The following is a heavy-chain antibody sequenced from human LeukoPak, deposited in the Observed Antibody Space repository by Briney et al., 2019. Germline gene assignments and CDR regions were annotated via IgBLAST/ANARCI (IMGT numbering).Heavy chain of an antibody. V-gene: IGHV3-23*01. Sequence: PGGSLRLSCAASGFTFSSYAMSWVRQAPGKGLEWVSAISGSGGSTYYADSVKGRFTISRDNSKNTLYLQMNSLRAEDTAVYYCAKSKPQGIVVVPAASHYWGQGTLVTVSS. J-gene: IGHJ4*02. CDR3: AKSKPQGIVVVPAASHY. CDR1: GFTFSSYA. D-gene: IGHD2-2*01. CDR2: ISGSGGST.